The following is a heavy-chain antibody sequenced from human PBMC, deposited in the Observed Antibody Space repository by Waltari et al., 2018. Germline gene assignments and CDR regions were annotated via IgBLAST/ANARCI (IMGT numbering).Heavy chain of an antibody. Sequence: QVQLQQWGAGLLKPSETLSLTCAVYGGSFSGYYWSWIRQPPGKGLEWIGEINHSGSTNYNPSLKSRVTISVDTSKNQFSLKLSSVTAADTAVYYCARNIAAAAALVDYWGQGTLVTVSS. J-gene: IGHJ4*02. V-gene: IGHV4-34*01. D-gene: IGHD6-13*01. CDR3: ARNIAAAAALVDY. CDR2: INHSGST. CDR1: GGSFSGYY.